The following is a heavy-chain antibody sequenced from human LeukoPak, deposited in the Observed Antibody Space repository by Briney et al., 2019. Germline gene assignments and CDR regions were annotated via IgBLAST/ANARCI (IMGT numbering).Heavy chain of an antibody. D-gene: IGHD3-22*01. CDR3: ARHEFDYDSPFDY. CDR2: IYYSGST. CDR1: GGSISSSSYY. J-gene: IGHJ4*02. V-gene: IGHV4-39*01. Sequence: PSETLSLTCTVSGGSISSSSYYWGWIRQPPGKGLEWFGRIYYSGSTYYDPSLKSRDTITIDTYKNQFSLKLSSVTAADTAVYYCARHEFDYDSPFDYWGQGTLVTVSS.